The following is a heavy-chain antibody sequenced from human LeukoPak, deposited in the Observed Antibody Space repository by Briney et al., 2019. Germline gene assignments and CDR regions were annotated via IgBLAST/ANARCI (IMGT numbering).Heavy chain of an antibody. J-gene: IGHJ4*02. CDR3: ARHFHSAWFGF. D-gene: IGHD3-16*01. CDR2: IYPGGSNG. V-gene: IGHV5-51*01. Sequence: GESLKISCKCSGFDFTAYRIAWVRQMPGKGLEWMGNIYPGGSNGRYSPSFQGQATMSADKSITTVYLQWSSLKASDTAMYYCARHFHSAWFGFWGQGSLVTVSS. CDR1: GFDFTAYR.